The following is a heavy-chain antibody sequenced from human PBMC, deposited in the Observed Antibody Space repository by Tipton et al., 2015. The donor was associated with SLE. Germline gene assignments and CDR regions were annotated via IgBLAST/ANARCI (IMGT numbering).Heavy chain of an antibody. Sequence: LRLSCTVSGGSISSTSYYWGWIRQPPGKGLEWIGSISYSGSTYYNPSLKSRLTISVDTSKNQFSLKLNSVTAADTAVYYCARVGTGYARPRAWYFDLWGRGTLVTVSS. CDR2: ISYSGST. CDR1: GGSISSTSYY. D-gene: IGHD5-12*01. CDR3: ARVGTGYARPRAWYFDL. V-gene: IGHV4-39*07. J-gene: IGHJ2*01.